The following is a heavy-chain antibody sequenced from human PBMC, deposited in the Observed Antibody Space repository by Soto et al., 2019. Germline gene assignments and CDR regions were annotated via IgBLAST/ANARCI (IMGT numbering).Heavy chain of an antibody. Sequence: WGSLRLSCAASGFTFSSYAMSWVRQAPGKGLEWVSAISGSGGSTYYADSVKGRFTISRDNSKNTLYLQMNSLRAEDTAVYYCAKRVYYDFWSRPIPPPNYYYYGMDVWGQGTTVTGSS. CDR1: GFTFSSYA. CDR2: ISGSGGST. D-gene: IGHD3-3*01. CDR3: AKRVYYDFWSRPIPPPNYYYYGMDV. J-gene: IGHJ6*02. V-gene: IGHV3-23*01.